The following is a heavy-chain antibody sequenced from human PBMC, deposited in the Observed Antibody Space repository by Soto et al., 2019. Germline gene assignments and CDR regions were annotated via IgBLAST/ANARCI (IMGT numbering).Heavy chain of an antibody. V-gene: IGHV3-15*07. CDR3: TTGSVEGF. J-gene: IGHJ6*02. CDR1: DFTITNAW. Sequence: EVQLVESGGGLVKPGGSLRISCAASDFTITNAWLNWVRQAPGKGLGWVVRIKTKAEGGATGYAAPLKGRFTISRDDSRNTLFLQMNSLKTEDTAVYYCTTGSVEGFWGQGATVTVSS. CDR2: IKTKAEGGAT. D-gene: IGHD2-15*01.